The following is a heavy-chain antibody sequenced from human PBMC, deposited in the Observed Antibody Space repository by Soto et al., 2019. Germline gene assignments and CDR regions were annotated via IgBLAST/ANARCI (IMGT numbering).Heavy chain of an antibody. J-gene: IGHJ4*02. Sequence: QVQLVESGGGVVQPGRSLRLSCSASGFTFSDYAIHWVRQAPGKGLEWVAVISDDGINEYTADSVKGRFIISRDNSKNTVFLQMSSLGPEDTAVYYCARRLTTSVTAMGYWGQGTLVTVSS. CDR2: ISDDGINE. V-gene: IGHV3-30-3*01. D-gene: IGHD4-17*01. CDR1: GFTFSDYA. CDR3: ARRLTTSVTAMGY.